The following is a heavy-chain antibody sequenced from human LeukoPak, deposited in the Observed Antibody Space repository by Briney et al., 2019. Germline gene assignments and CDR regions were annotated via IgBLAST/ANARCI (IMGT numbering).Heavy chain of an antibody. J-gene: IGHJ1*01. V-gene: IGHV3-48*04. CDR2: ISSSSSTI. Sequence: GGSLRLSCAASALSFSSYSMNCVRHPPGGGREGGSYISSSSSTIYYADSVKGRFPIPRDNAKNSLYLQMNSLRAEDTAVYYCARALYYYDSSGYPEYFQHWGQGTLVTVSS. CDR3: ARALYYYDSSGYPEYFQH. D-gene: IGHD3-22*01. CDR1: ALSFSSYS.